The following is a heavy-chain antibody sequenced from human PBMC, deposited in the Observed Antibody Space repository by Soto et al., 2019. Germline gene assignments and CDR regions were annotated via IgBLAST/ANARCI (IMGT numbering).Heavy chain of an antibody. CDR1: GDSVSSNSAA. J-gene: IGHJ4*03. CDR3: ARVSIIWSYSHFDY. CDR2: TYYTSKWYN. V-gene: IGHV6-1*01. Sequence: PSQTLSLTCVISGDSVSSNSAAWNWIRQSPSRGLEWLARTYYTSKWYNDYAVSVKSRITINADTSKNQFSLQLNSVTPEDTAVYYFARVSIIWSYSHFDYLGQGTLVTVSS. D-gene: IGHD1-26*01.